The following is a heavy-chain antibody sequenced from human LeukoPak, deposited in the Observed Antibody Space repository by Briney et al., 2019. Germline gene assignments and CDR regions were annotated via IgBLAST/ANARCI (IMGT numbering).Heavy chain of an antibody. CDR1: GFTFSSYG. Sequence: GGSLRLSCTASGFTFSSYGMHWVRQAPGKGLEWVAFIRYDGSNKYYADSVKGRFTISRDNSKNTLYLQMNSLRAEDTAVYYCARVTYGSGPYFDYWGQGTLVTVSS. V-gene: IGHV3-30*02. D-gene: IGHD3-10*01. CDR3: ARVTYGSGPYFDY. J-gene: IGHJ4*02. CDR2: IRYDGSNK.